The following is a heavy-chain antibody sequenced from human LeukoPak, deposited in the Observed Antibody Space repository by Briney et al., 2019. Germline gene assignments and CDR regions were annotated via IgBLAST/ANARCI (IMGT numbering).Heavy chain of an antibody. V-gene: IGHV3-23*01. J-gene: IGHJ4*02. CDR3: AKETPMVRGLITIDY. D-gene: IGHD3-10*01. CDR1: GFTFSSYG. CDR2: ISGSGVNT. Sequence: GGSLRLSCAASGFTFSSYGMHWVRQAPGKGLEWVSAISGSGVNTYYADSVKGRFTISRDNSKNTLYLQMNSLRAEDTAVYYCAKETPMVRGLITIDYWGQGTLVTVSS.